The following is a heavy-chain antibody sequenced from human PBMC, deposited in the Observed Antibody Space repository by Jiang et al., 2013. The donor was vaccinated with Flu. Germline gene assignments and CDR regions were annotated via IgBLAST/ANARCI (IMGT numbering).Heavy chain of an antibody. CDR1: GYSISSGYY. Sequence: LLKPSETLSLTCTVSGYSISSGYYWGWIRQPPGKGLEWIGSMSHSGSSYYNPSLKSRVTISIDTSKNQFSLKLNSVTAADTAVYFCARGGSRVVTMIILDYWGQGTLVTVPS. CDR2: MSHSGSS. CDR3: ARGGSRVVTMIILDY. J-gene: IGHJ4*02. V-gene: IGHV4-38-2*02. D-gene: IGHD2-21*02.